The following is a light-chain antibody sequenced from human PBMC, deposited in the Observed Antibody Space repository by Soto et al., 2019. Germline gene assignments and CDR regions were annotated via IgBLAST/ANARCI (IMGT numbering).Light chain of an antibody. CDR3: SSYTGSSAVGV. Sequence: QSALTQPPSASGSPGQSVTISCTGTSSDVGCYNYVSWYQQHPGKVPKLMIYEVMKRPSGVPDRFSGSKSGNTASLTVSGLQTEDEAYYYCSSYTGSSAVGVFGGGTKLTVL. CDR1: SSDVGCYNY. V-gene: IGLV2-8*01. J-gene: IGLJ3*02. CDR2: EVM.